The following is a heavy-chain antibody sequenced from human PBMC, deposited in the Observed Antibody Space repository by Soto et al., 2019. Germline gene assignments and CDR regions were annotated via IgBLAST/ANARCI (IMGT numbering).Heavy chain of an antibody. Sequence: SETLSLTCTVSGGSINSGGFYWTWIRQHPGKGLEWIGNIYYSAYSGTTYYNPSLKSRITISADASKNQFSLGLSSVTAADTAVYYCARGHGNLDYWGQGTLVTVSS. CDR3: ARGHGNLDY. J-gene: IGHJ4*02. CDR2: IYYSAYSGTT. CDR1: GGSINSGGFY. V-gene: IGHV4-31*03.